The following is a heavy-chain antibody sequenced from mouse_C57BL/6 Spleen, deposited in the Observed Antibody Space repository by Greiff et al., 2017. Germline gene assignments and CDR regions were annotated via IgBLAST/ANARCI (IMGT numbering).Heavy chain of an antibody. Sequence: EVQLQQSGPELVKPGASVKISCKASGYSFTGYSMHWVKQRHGHILDWIGYLYPYNSVSLYNQKFKGQATLTVDTSSSTAYMELRSLTSEDSAVYYCAREDGYFEVGGTGTTGTVSS. CDR3: AREDGYFEV. J-gene: IGHJ1*03. V-gene: IGHV1-31*01. CDR1: GYSFTGYS. CDR2: LYPYNSVS.